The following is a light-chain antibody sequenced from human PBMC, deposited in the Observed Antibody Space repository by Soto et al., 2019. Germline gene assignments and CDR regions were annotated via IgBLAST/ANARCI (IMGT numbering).Light chain of an antibody. CDR1: QGISNW. J-gene: IGKJ4*01. Sequence: DIQMTQSPSSVSASVGDRVSITCRASQGISNWLAWYQQKPGRAPKLLIYTGSSLQRGVPSRFSGTGSGTDFTLTISSLQPEDVGTYYCQQANSLPLTFGGGTKVEIK. CDR2: TGS. CDR3: QQANSLPLT. V-gene: IGKV1-12*01.